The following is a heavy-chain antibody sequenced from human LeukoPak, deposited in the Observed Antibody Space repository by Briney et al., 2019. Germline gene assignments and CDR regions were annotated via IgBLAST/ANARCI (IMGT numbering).Heavy chain of an antibody. V-gene: IGHV3-7*04. CDR2: IKVDGSEK. Sequence: PGGSLRLSCAASGCTFSSYWMSWVRQAPGKGLEWVANIKVDGSEKYYVDSVKGRFTISRDNAKNSLYLQMNSLRAEDTAVYYCARDPQYFHWLRYFDYWGQGTLVTVSS. CDR3: ARDPQYFHWLRYFDY. CDR1: GCTFSSYW. J-gene: IGHJ4*02. D-gene: IGHD3-9*01.